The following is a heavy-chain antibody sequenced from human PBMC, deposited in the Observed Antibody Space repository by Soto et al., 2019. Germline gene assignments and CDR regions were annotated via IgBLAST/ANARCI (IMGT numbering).Heavy chain of an antibody. D-gene: IGHD1-1*01. J-gene: IGHJ6*04. CDR3: AGYNIVAQYYCMDV. Sequence: SETLSLTCTVSGGSISSSSYYWGWIRQPPGKGLEWIGSIYYSGSTYYNPSLKSRVTISVDTSKNQFSLKLSSVTAADTAVYCCAGYNIVAQYYCMDVWGKGTTVTVSS. V-gene: IGHV4-39*01. CDR1: GGSISSSSYY. CDR2: IYYSGST.